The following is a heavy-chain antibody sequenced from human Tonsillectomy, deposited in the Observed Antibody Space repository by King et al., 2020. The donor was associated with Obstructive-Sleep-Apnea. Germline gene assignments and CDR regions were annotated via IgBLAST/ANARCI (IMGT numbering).Heavy chain of an antibody. Sequence: LVQSGAEVKKPGESRRISCKGSGYSFTYYWISWVRQMPGKGLEWMGRIDASDSYTNYSPSFQGHVTLSVDKSISTAFLQWSSLKASDTAMYYCARHRGSSSDTYYYYGMDVWGQGTTVTVSS. CDR1: GYSFTYYW. CDR2: IDASDSYT. D-gene: IGHD6-6*01. J-gene: IGHJ6*02. V-gene: IGHV5-10-1*01. CDR3: ARHRGSSSDTYYYYGMDV.